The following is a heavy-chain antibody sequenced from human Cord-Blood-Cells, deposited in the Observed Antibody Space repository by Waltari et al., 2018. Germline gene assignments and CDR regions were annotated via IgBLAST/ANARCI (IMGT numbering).Heavy chain of an antibody. CDR1: GGSIRSYY. J-gene: IGHJ4*02. D-gene: IGHD6-13*01. V-gene: IGHV4-59*01. CDR3: ASRSSWFDY. Sequence: QVQLQESGPGLVKPSETLSLTCTVSGGSIRSYYRSWRRQPPGKGLEWIGYIYYSGSTNYNPSLKSRVTISVDTSKNQFSLKLSSVTAADTAVYYCASRSSWFDYWGQGTLVTVSS. CDR2: IYYSGST.